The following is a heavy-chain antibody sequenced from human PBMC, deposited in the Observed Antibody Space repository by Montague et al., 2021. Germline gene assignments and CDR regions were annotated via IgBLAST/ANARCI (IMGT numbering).Heavy chain of an antibody. CDR3: ARGWQKRFDP. D-gene: IGHD5-24*01. CDR1: GDSVTRNDAT. J-gene: IGHJ5*02. Sequence: CAISGDSVTRNDATWNGLRQTPSNCLDWLGRTYYRSKWYNEYAISVKSRITVNPDTSKNQFSLLLNSVTPEDTAVYYCARGWQKRFDPWGQGTLVTVSS. CDR2: TYYRSKWYN. V-gene: IGHV6-1*01.